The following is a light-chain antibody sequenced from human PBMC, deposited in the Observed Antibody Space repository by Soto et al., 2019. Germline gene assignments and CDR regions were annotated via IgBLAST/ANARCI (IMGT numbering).Light chain of an antibody. CDR2: DVS. CDR1: PSVSSD. J-gene: IGKJ4*01. V-gene: IGKV3-11*01. Sequence: EIVLPQSPATLSLSPGERATLSCRASPSVSSDLAWYQQKPGQAPRLLLYDVSDRATGVPARFSGSGSGTDFTLTISSLEPEDFAVYYCQQRDSWPLTFGGGTKVEIK. CDR3: QQRDSWPLT.